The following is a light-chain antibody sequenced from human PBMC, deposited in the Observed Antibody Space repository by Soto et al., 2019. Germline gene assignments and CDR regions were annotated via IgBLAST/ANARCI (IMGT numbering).Light chain of an antibody. Sequence: QSVLTQPASVSGSPGQSITISCTGTSSDVGSGNVVSWYQHYPGKAPQLMIYEGFNRPSGVSSRFSGSRSGNTASLTISGLQAEDEADYYCCSHAGGDTDVFGTGTKVTVL. CDR3: CSHAGGDTDV. CDR2: EGF. V-gene: IGLV2-23*01. J-gene: IGLJ1*01. CDR1: SSDVGSGNV.